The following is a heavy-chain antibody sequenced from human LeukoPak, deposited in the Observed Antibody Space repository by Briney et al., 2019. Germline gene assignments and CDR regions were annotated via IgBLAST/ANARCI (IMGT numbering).Heavy chain of an antibody. CDR1: GYCLSSGYD. CDR3: ARTAVAGTETVDY. V-gene: IGHV4-38-2*01. Sequence: SETLSLTCAVSGYCLSSGYDWGWIRQPPGKGLEWIGSIYHSGSPYYNPSLKSRVTISVDTSKKQFSLKLSSVTAADTAVYYCARTAVAGTETVDYWGQGTLVTVSS. J-gene: IGHJ4*02. CDR2: IYHSGSP. D-gene: IGHD6-19*01.